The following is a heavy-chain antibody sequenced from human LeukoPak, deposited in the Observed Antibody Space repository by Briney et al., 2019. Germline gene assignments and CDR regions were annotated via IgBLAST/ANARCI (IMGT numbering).Heavy chain of an antibody. D-gene: IGHD2/OR15-2a*01. CDR3: ARGWLSTEY. CDR1: GFTFSDYY. CDR2: ISTSGSTT. Sequence: PGGSPRLSCAASGFTFSDYYMSWIRQAPGKGLEWVSYISTSGSTTYYADSVRGRFTISRDNAKNSLYLQLNSLRAEDTAVYYCARGWLSTEYWGQGTLVTVSS. V-gene: IGHV3-11*04. J-gene: IGHJ4*02.